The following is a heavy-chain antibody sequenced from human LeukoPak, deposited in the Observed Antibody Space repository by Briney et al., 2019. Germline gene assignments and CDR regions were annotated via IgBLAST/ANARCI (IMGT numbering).Heavy chain of an antibody. Sequence: ASVKVSLKAAGYIFTDYYIHWVRQAPGQGLEWMGRINPNSGGTNYAQKFQGRVTMTRDTSNSTAYMELRRLRSGDTAVYYCARDFERPDYWGQGTLVPVTS. CDR2: INPNSGGT. CDR1: GYIFTDYY. V-gene: IGHV1-2*06. CDR3: ARDFERPDY. J-gene: IGHJ4*02.